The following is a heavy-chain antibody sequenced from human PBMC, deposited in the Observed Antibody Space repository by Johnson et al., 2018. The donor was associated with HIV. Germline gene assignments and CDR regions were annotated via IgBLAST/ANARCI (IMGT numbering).Heavy chain of an antibody. Sequence: QVQLVESGGRLVKPGGSLRLSCAASGFTFSSYGMHWVRQTPGKGLEWVAVMWYDGSKKYYSDSVKGRFTISRDNSKNTLYLQMNSLRAEDTAVYYCVKCIWGSSLIDAFDIWGQGTMVTVSS. V-gene: IGHV3-33*06. D-gene: IGHD3-16*01. CDR3: VKCIWGSSLIDAFDI. CDR1: GFTFSSYG. J-gene: IGHJ3*02. CDR2: MWYDGSKK.